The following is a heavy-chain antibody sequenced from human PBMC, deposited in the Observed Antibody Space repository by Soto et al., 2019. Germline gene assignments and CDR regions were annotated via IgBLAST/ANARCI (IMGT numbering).Heavy chain of an antibody. CDR1: GGTFSSYA. V-gene: IGHV1-69*13. Sequence: GASVKVSCEASGGTFSSYAISWLRQDSGQGLEWMGGIIPIFGTANYAQKFQGRVTITADESTSTAYMEMSSLRSEDTAVYYCARGGDIVVVPAARTTPSLEGMDVWGQGTTVTVSS. D-gene: IGHD2-2*01. CDR3: ARGGDIVVVPAARTTPSLEGMDV. CDR2: IIPIFGTA. J-gene: IGHJ6*02.